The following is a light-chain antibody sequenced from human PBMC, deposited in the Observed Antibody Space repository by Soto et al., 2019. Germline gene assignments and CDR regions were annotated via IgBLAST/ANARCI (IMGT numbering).Light chain of an antibody. V-gene: IGLV2-14*01. CDR1: SSDVGGYNY. CDR3: SSYTSSSTLV. CDR2: DVS. Sequence: QSALTQPASVSGSPGQSITISCTGTSSDVGGYNYVSWYQQHPGKAPKLMIYDVSNRPSGVSNRFSGSKSGNTASLTISGLPADDQADYFCSSYTSSSTLVFGTGTKLTVL. J-gene: IGLJ1*01.